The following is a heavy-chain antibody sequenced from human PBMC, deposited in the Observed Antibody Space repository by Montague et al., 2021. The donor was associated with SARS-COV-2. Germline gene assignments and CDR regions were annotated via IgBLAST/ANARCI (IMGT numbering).Heavy chain of an antibody. Sequence: PALVKPTQTLTLTCTFSGFSLSTSGMCVGWIRQPPGKALEWLAXXXWXXXKYXSTSLKTRLTISKDTSKNQVVLTMTNMDPVDTATYYCARSHYDILTGYYTVFDYWGQGTLVTVSS. CDR1: GFSLSTSGMC. V-gene: IGHV2-70*01. D-gene: IGHD3-9*01. J-gene: IGHJ4*02. CDR3: ARSHYDILTGYYTVFDY. CDR2: XXWXXXK.